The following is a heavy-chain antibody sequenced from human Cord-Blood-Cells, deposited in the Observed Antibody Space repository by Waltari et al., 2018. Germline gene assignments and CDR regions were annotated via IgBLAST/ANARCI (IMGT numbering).Heavy chain of an antibody. V-gene: IGHV3-30*18. CDR2: IWYDGSNK. Sequence: QVQLVESGGGVVQPGRSLRLSCAASGFTFSSYGMHWVRPAPGQGLEWVAVIWYDGSNKYYADSVKGRFTISRDNSKNTLYLQMNSLRAEDTAMYYCAKDRGELGYSGYDPSFDYWGQGTLVTVSS. D-gene: IGHD5-12*01. CDR1: GFTFSSYG. CDR3: AKDRGELGYSGYDPSFDY. J-gene: IGHJ4*02.